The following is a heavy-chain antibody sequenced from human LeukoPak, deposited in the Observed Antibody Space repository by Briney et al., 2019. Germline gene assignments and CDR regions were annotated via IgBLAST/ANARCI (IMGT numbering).Heavy chain of an antibody. CDR2: ISTSRSYI. V-gene: IGHV3-21*04. D-gene: IGHD2-8*01. J-gene: IGHJ4*02. CDR1: GFTFRSYS. CDR3: AKDPDCTSGVCYTFFDY. Sequence: GGSLRLSCAASGFTFRSYSMNWVRQAPGKGLEWVSSISTSRSYIYYADSVKGRFTISRDNSKNTLYLQMNSLRAEDTAVYYCAKDPDCTSGVCYTFFDYWGQGTLVTVSS.